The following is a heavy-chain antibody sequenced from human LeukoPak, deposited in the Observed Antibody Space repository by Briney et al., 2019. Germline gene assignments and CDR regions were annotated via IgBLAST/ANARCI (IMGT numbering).Heavy chain of an antibody. V-gene: IGHV3-53*01. D-gene: IGHD2-15*01. CDR1: GFTVSSNS. CDR3: AYWAGTVAAFNGPFDY. J-gene: IGHJ4*02. CDR2: IYSDNT. Sequence: GGSLRLSCTVSGFTVSSNSMSWVRQAPGKGLEWVSFIYSDNTHYSDSVKGRFTISRDNAKNSLYLQMNSLRVEDTAVYYCAYWAGTVAAFNGPFDYWGRGTRVTVSS.